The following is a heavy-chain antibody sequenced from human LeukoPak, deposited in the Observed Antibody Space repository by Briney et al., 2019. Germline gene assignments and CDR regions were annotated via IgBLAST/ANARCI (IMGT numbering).Heavy chain of an antibody. J-gene: IGHJ6*02. CDR2: ISAYNGNT. D-gene: IGHD6-19*01. V-gene: IGHV1-18*01. CDR1: GYTFTSYG. Sequence: ASVKVSCKASGYTFTSYGISWVRQAPGQGLEWMGWISAYNGNTNYAQKLQGRVTMTTGTSTSTAYMELRSLRSDDTAVYYCARDGIAVAGGYYGMDVWGQGTTVTVSS. CDR3: ARDGIAVAGGYYGMDV.